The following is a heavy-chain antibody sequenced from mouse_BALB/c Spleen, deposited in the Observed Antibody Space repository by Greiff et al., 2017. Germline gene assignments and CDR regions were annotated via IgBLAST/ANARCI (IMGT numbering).Heavy chain of an antibody. CDR3: AKNHGSSSYYAMDY. Sequence: VQLQQSGPELVKPGASVKISCKASGYSFTGYFMNWVMQSHGKSLEWIGRINPYNGDTFYNQKFKGKATLTVDKSSSTAHMELRSLASEDSAVYYCAKNHGSSSYYAMDYWGQGTTLTVSS. J-gene: IGHJ4*01. CDR2: INPYNGDT. CDR1: GYSFTGYF. V-gene: IGHV1-20*02. D-gene: IGHD1-1*01.